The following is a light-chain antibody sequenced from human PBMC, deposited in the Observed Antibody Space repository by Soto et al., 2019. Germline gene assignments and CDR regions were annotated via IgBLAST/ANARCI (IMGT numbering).Light chain of an antibody. CDR1: QSLLHSNGYTY. J-gene: IGKJ1*01. V-gene: IGKV2-28*01. CDR3: MQAQQVPLT. Sequence: DIVMTQSPLSLPVTPGEPASISCRASQSLLHSNGYTYLDWYLQKPGQSPQLLIYLGSNRASGVPDRFSGSGSGTDFTLKISRVEAEDVGVYYCMQAQQVPLTFGQGTKVEIK. CDR2: LGS.